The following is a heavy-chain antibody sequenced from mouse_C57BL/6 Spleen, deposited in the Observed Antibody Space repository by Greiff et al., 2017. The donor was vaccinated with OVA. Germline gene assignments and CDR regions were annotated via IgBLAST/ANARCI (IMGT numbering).Heavy chain of an antibody. Sequence: VQLQQSGPELVKPGASVKIPCKASGYTFTDYNMDWVKQSHGTSLEWIGDINPNNGGTIYNQKFKGKATLTVDKSSSTAYMELRSLTSEDTAVYYCARDSSGYLDYWGQGTTLTVSS. V-gene: IGHV1-18*01. J-gene: IGHJ2*01. CDR1: GYTFTDYN. D-gene: IGHD3-2*02. CDR2: INPNNGGT. CDR3: ARDSSGYLDY.